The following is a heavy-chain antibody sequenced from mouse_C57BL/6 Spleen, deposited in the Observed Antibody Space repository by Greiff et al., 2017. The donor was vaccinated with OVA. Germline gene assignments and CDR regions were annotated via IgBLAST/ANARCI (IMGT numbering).Heavy chain of an antibody. J-gene: IGHJ4*01. Sequence: EVQLQQSGPELVKPGASVKMSCKASGYTFTDYNMHWVKQSHGKSLEWIGYINPNNGGTSYNQKFKGKATLTVNKSSSTAYMELRSLTSEDSAVYYCARSRAYGNYAMDYWGQGTSVTVSS. CDR2: INPNNGGT. CDR1: GYTFTDYN. V-gene: IGHV1-22*01. CDR3: ARSRAYGNYAMDY. D-gene: IGHD2-1*01.